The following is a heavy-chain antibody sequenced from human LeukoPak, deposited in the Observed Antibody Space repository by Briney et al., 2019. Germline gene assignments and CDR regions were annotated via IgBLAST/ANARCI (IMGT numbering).Heavy chain of an antibody. CDR3: LRQGPGSPSR. CDR1: GFTFSSYG. Sequence: PGGSLRLSCAASGFTFSSYGMHWVRQAPGKGLEWVAVIWYDGSNKYYADSVKGRFTISRDNSKNTLYLQMNGLREDDTAVYYCLRQGPGSPSRWGQGTLVTVSS. D-gene: IGHD1-26*01. CDR2: IWYDGSNK. J-gene: IGHJ4*02. V-gene: IGHV3-33*01.